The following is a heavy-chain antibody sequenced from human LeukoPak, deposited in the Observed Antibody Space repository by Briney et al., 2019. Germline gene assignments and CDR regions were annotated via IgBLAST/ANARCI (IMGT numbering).Heavy chain of an antibody. CDR2: AGTDGSST. J-gene: IGHJ3*02. V-gene: IGHV3-74*01. CDR3: ARDKYGGNSNAFDI. CDR1: GFTFSNYW. Sequence: GGSLRLSCAASGFTFSNYWMDWVRQVPGKGPVWVSRAGTDGSSTAYADYVKGRFTISRDNAKNTLYLQMNSLRVEDTAVYYCARDKYGGNSNAFDIWGQGTLVTVSS. D-gene: IGHD4-23*01.